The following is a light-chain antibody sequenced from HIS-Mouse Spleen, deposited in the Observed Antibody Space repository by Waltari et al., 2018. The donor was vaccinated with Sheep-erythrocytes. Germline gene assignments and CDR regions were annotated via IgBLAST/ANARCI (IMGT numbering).Light chain of an antibody. Sequence: QSVLTQPPSVSEAPRQRVTIPCSGSSSNIGNNAVNWYQQLPGKAPKLLIYYEEPLPSVVSDRFSGSKSGTSASLAISGLQSEDEADYYCAAWDDSLNGWVFGGGTKLTVL. CDR3: AAWDDSLNGWV. CDR1: SSNIGNNA. J-gene: IGLJ3*02. CDR2: YEE. V-gene: IGLV1-36*01.